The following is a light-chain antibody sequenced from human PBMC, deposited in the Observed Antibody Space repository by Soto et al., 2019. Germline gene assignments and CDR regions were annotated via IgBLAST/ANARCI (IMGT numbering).Light chain of an antibody. CDR1: QSVSSSY. V-gene: IGKV3-20*01. Sequence: NVLTKALGTISLSPGERATHSCRASQSVSSSYLAWYQQKPGQAPRLLIYGASSRATGIPDRFSGSGSGTDFTLTISRLEPEDFAVYYCQQYGSSLIFGGGTKVAIK. CDR3: QQYGSSLI. J-gene: IGKJ4*01. CDR2: GAS.